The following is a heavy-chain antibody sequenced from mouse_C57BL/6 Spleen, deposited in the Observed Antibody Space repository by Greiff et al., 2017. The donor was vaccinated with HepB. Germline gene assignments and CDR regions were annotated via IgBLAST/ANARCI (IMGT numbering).Heavy chain of an antibody. V-gene: IGHV1-64*01. CDR2: IHPNSGST. J-gene: IGHJ2*01. Sequence: VQLQQPGAELVKPGASVKLSCKASGYTFTSYWMHWVKQRPGQGLEWIGMIHPNSGSTNYNEKFKSKATLTVDKSSSTAYMQLSSLTSEDAAVYYCARVGYYGSSDGGTDYWGQGTTLTVSS. CDR1: GYTFTSYW. D-gene: IGHD1-1*01. CDR3: ARVGYYGSSDGGTDY.